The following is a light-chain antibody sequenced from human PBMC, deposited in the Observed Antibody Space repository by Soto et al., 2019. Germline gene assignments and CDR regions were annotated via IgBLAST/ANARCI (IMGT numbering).Light chain of an antibody. Sequence: SVLTQPPSASGTPGQRVTISCSGSSSNIGSNYVYWYQQLPGTAPKLLIYSNNQRPSGVPDRFSGSKSGTSASLAISGLRSEDEADYYCAAWDDSLSGRVFGTGTKLTVL. CDR3: AAWDDSLSGRV. CDR1: SSNIGSNY. J-gene: IGLJ1*01. CDR2: SNN. V-gene: IGLV1-47*02.